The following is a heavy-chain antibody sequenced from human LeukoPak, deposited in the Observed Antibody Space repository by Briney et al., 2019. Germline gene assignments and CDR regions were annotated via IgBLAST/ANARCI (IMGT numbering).Heavy chain of an antibody. CDR3: ARLARAGDAFDI. Sequence: SVKVSCKASGGTFSSYAISWVRQAPGQGLEWMGRIIPILGIANYAQKFQGRVTITADKSTSTAYMELSSLRSEDTAVYYCARLARAGDAFDIWGQGTMVTVSS. CDR2: IIPILGIA. D-gene: IGHD3-10*01. J-gene: IGHJ3*02. V-gene: IGHV1-69*04. CDR1: GGTFSSYA.